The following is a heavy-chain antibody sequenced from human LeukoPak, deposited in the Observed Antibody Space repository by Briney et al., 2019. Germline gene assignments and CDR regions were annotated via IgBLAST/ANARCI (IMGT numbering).Heavy chain of an antibody. J-gene: IGHJ6*02. CDR2: TDHSGST. D-gene: IGHD3-10*01. CDR3: ARDLMDYYGSGSPYYYYGMDV. Sequence: SETLSLTCAVSGGSISSSNWWSWVRQPPGKGLEWIGETDHSGSTSYNPSLKSRVTMSVDRSQNQFSLRLSTVTAADTAVYYCARDLMDYYGSGSPYYYYGMDVWGQGTTVTVSS. V-gene: IGHV4-4*02. CDR1: GGSISSSNW.